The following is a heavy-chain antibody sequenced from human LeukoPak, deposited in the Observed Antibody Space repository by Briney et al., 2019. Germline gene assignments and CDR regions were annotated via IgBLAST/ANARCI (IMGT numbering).Heavy chain of an antibody. J-gene: IGHJ4*02. Sequence: PSETLSLTCTVSGGSISTNYWSWIRQPPGKGLEWIGYIYYSGSTNYNPSLKSRVTISVDRSENQYSLKLSSVTAADTAVYYCAFYSDGMLDYWGQGTLVTVSS. CDR1: GGSISTNY. D-gene: IGHD5-18*01. V-gene: IGHV4-59*01. CDR2: IYYSGST. CDR3: AFYSDGMLDY.